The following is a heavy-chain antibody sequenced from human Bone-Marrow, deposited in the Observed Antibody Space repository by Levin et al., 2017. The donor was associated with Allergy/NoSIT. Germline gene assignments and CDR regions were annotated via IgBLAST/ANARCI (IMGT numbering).Heavy chain of an antibody. J-gene: IGHJ4*02. CDR2: IDASGNT. D-gene: IGHD4/OR15-4a*01. CDR3: ARVVPGAPYFDY. V-gene: IGHV4-4*07. Sequence: SQTLSLTCTVSGDSISTYYWNWIRQPAGKGLEWLGRIDASGNTIYNPSLKSRVIMSVDTSKHQFSLNLNSVTAADTAVYYCARVVPGAPYFDYWGQGTLVTVSS. CDR1: GDSISTYY.